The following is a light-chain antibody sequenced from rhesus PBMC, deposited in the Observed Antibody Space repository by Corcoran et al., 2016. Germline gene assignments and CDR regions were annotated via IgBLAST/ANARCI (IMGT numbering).Light chain of an antibody. J-gene: IGLJ1*01. Sequence: SSGLTQEPALSVALGHTVRMTCQGDSLKTYYASRYQQKPGQVPVLVIYGNTNRPSGIPGRFSGSWSGNTGSLTITGAQVEDEADYYCGSWDNSGNHYIFGAGTRLTVL. V-gene: IGLV3S11*01. CDR1: SLKTYY. CDR3: GSWDNSGNHYI. CDR2: GNT.